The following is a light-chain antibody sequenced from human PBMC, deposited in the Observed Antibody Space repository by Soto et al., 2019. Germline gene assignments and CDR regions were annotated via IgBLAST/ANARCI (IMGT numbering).Light chain of an antibody. V-gene: IGKV3-15*01. CDR1: QRVSSN. Sequence: EIVLTQSPATLSLSPGERATLSCRASQRVSSNLAWYQQKPGQAPRLLIYGASTRATGIPARFSGSGSGTEFTLTISSLQSEDFAVYYCQQYYNWPITFGQGTRLEI. J-gene: IGKJ5*01. CDR2: GAS. CDR3: QQYYNWPIT.